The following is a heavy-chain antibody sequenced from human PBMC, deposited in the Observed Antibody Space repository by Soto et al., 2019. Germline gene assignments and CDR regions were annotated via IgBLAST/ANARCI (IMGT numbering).Heavy chain of an antibody. D-gene: IGHD4-17*01. Sequence: GGSLRLSCAASGFTFSTYGMHWVRQAPGKGLEWVGFIRSKAYGGTTEYAASVKGRFTISRDDSKSIAYLQMNSLKTEDTAVYYCTRDVTTVTTHNWFDPWGQGTLVTVSS. CDR3: TRDVTTVTTHNWFDP. J-gene: IGHJ5*02. CDR2: IRSKAYGGTT. CDR1: GFTFSTYG. V-gene: IGHV3-49*04.